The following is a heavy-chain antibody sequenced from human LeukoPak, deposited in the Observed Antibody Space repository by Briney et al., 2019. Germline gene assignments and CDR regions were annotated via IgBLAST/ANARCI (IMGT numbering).Heavy chain of an antibody. Sequence: ASVKVSCKASGYTFTSYYMHWVRQAPGQGLEWMGIINPSGGSTSYAQKFQGRVTMTRDTSTSTAYMELSSLRSEDTAVYYCASKRRATTVVTPGGAFDIWGQGTMVTVSS. CDR1: GYTFTSYY. CDR3: ASKRRATTVVTPGGAFDI. J-gene: IGHJ3*02. V-gene: IGHV1-46*01. D-gene: IGHD4-17*01. CDR2: INPSGGST.